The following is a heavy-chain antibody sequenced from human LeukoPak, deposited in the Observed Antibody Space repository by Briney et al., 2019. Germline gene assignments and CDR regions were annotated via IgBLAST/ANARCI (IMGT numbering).Heavy chain of an antibody. Sequence: GGSLRLSCAASGFTFTSYWMSWVRQAPGKGLEWVANINQDGSEKYYVDSVKGRFTISRDNAKNSVYLQMNSLRAEDTAVYYCARERFYDSSGYYDYFDYWGQGTLVTVSS. CDR1: GFTFTSYW. CDR2: INQDGSEK. J-gene: IGHJ4*02. D-gene: IGHD3-22*01. CDR3: ARERFYDSSGYYDYFDY. V-gene: IGHV3-7*01.